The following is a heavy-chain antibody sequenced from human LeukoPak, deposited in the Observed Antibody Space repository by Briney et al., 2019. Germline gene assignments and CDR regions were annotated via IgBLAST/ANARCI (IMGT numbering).Heavy chain of an antibody. D-gene: IGHD6-13*01. CDR1: GLTFSGYA. CDR2: ISGSGVTT. Sequence: PGGSLRLSCAASGLTFSGYAMSWVRQAPGKGLEWVSGISGSGVTTFYADSVKGRFTISRDNSKNTLYLQMNSLRAEDTAVYYCAKAFDAYTSSRRQNWFDPWGQGTLVTVSS. J-gene: IGHJ5*02. CDR3: AKAFDAYTSSRRQNWFDP. V-gene: IGHV3-23*01.